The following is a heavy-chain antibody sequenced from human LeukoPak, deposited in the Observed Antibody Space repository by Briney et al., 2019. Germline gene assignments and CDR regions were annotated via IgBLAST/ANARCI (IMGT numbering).Heavy chain of an antibody. V-gene: IGHV3-23*01. J-gene: IGHJ3*02. CDR1: GFTFNSYA. CDR3: ARDGEQLVLRGAFDI. CDR2: ISGSGGST. D-gene: IGHD6-6*01. Sequence: GGSLRLSCAASGFTFNSYAMSWVRQAPGKGLEWVSAISGSGGSTYYADSVKGRFTISRDNSKNTLYLQMNSLRAEDTAVYYCARDGEQLVLRGAFDIWGQGTMVTVSS.